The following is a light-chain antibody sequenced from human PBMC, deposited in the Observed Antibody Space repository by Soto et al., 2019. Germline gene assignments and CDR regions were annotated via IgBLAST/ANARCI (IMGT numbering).Light chain of an antibody. CDR3: AAWDDSLNGVV. J-gene: IGLJ7*01. V-gene: IGLV1-44*01. CDR1: SSNIGSNP. Sequence: QSVLTQPPSASGTPGQRVTISCSGSSSNIGSNPVDWYQQLPGTAPKVLIYSNNQRPAGVPARFSGSKAGTSASLAISGLQSEDESDYYCAAWDDSLNGVVFGGGTHLTVL. CDR2: SNN.